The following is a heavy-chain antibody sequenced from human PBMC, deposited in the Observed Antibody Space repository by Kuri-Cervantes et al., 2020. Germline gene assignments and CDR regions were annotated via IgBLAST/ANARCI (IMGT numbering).Heavy chain of an antibody. V-gene: IGHV1-8*02. Sequence: GGSLRLSCKASGYTFTSYGISWVRQAPGQGLEWMGWMNPNSGNTGYAQKFQGRVTMTRNTSISTAYMELSSLRSEDTAVYYCARGPVGDYGDYWGQGTLVTVSS. J-gene: IGHJ4*02. CDR1: GYTFTSYG. D-gene: IGHD2-15*01. CDR3: ARGPVGDYGDY. CDR2: MNPNSGNT.